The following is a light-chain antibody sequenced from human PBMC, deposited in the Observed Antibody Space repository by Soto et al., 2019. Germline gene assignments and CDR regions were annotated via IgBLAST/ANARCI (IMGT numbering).Light chain of an antibody. Sequence: SQMAHSPSSLSASVVHRVTITCRASQSISSYLNWYQQKPGKAPKLLIHAASTLQSGVPSRFSGSGSGTDFTLTISSLQPEDVATYYCQKYNSDPQTFGQGTKVDI. J-gene: IGKJ1*01. CDR1: QSISSY. V-gene: IGKV1-27*01. CDR3: QKYNSDPQT. CDR2: AAS.